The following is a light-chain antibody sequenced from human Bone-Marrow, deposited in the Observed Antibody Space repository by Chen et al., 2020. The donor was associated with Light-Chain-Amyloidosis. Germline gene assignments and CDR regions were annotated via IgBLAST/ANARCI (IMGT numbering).Light chain of an antibody. J-gene: IGKJ5*01. CDR3: QQYHDLPIT. Sequence: DIQMTQSPSSLSTSVGDRVTIPCLASQDISDYLNWYQQKPGKGPNLLIYDASHLQMGVPSRFSGSGSGTNFTLTIGSLQPDDIATYYCQQYHDLPITFGQGTRLETK. V-gene: IGKV1-33*01. CDR2: DAS. CDR1: QDISDY.